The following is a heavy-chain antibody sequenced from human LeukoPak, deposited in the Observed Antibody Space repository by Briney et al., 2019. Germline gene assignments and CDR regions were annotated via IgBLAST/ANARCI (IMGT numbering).Heavy chain of an antibody. D-gene: IGHD3-22*01. CDR2: TIPIFGTV. J-gene: IGHJ4*02. CDR3: AIGYFDSSGYADY. CDR1: GGTFSRHA. Sequence: ASVKVSCKASGGTFSRHAINWVRQAPGQGLEWMGGTIPIFGTVNYAQRFQDRVTITADESTSTASMEPSSLRSEDTAMYYCAIGYFDSSGYADYWGQGTLVTVSS. V-gene: IGHV1-69*13.